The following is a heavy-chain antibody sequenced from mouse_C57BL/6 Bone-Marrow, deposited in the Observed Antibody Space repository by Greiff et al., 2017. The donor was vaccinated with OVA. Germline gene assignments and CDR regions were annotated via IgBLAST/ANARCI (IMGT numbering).Heavy chain of an antibody. D-gene: IGHD2-12*01. J-gene: IGHJ2*01. CDR3: ARGDLRGDY. V-gene: IGHV1-55*01. Sequence: QVQLQQPGAELVKPGASVKMSCKASGYTFTSYWITWVKQRPGQGLEWIGEIYPGSGSTNYNEKFKSKATLTVDKSSSTAYMQLSSLTSEDSAVYYSARGDLRGDYWGQGTTLTVSS. CDR1: GYTFTSYW. CDR2: IYPGSGST.